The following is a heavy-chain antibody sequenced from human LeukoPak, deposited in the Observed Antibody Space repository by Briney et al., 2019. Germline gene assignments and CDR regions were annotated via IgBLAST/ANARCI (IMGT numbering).Heavy chain of an antibody. CDR2: ISAYNGNT. D-gene: IGHD6-19*01. CDR3: ARDRLQQWLVEDPFDI. J-gene: IGHJ3*02. CDR1: GYTFTSYG. V-gene: IGHV1-18*01. Sequence: ASVKVSCKASGYTFTSYGISWVRQAPGQGLEWMGWISAYNGNTNYAQKLQGRVTMTTDTSTSTAYMELRSLRSDDTAVYYCARDRLQQWLVEDPFDIWGQGTMVTVSS.